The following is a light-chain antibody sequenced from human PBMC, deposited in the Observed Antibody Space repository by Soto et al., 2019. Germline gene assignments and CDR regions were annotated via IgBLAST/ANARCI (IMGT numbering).Light chain of an antibody. Sequence: IVLTQSPATLSLSPGERATLSCRASQSVSSYLAWYQQKPGQAHRLLIYDASNRATGIPARFSGSGSGTDFTLTISSLEPDDFAVYYCQQRSNWPITFGQGTRLEIK. V-gene: IGKV3-11*01. CDR3: QQRSNWPIT. CDR2: DAS. CDR1: QSVSSY. J-gene: IGKJ5*01.